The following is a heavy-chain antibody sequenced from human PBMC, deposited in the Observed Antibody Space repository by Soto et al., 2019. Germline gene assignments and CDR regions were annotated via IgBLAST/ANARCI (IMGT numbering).Heavy chain of an antibody. V-gene: IGHV4-59*01. Sequence: QVQLQQSGPGLVRPSEALTLTCDVSGASITDNYWSWIRQPPGKGPEWIGYVHYSGLANYNPALKPRVTLEMGTSKNRLFLKVDTVTAEDTAVYYRARALHHRFWGGRNWFDPLGQGILVTVSS. J-gene: IGHJ5*02. D-gene: IGHD3-16*01. CDR2: VHYSGLA. CDR1: GASITDNY. CDR3: ARALHHRFWGGRNWFDP.